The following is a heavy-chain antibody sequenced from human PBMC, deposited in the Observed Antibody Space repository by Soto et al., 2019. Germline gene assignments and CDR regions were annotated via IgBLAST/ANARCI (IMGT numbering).Heavy chain of an antibody. CDR3: TREGGFSKTDY. CDR1: GFSLGDYG. V-gene: IGHV3-49*04. CDR2: IRREVYGGTT. Sequence: GGSLRLSCTASGFSLGDYGVSWVRQAPGQGLEWGGFIRREVYGGTTEYAASVKGRCVFSRDDSENIAYLQMDSLKTEDTAVYYCTREGGFSKTDYWGQGTLVTVSS. J-gene: IGHJ4*02. D-gene: IGHD3-16*01.